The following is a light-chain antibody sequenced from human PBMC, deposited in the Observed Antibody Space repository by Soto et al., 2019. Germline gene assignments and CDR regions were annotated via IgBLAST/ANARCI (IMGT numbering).Light chain of an antibody. CDR3: QTWGTGIQV. Sequence: QLVLTQSPSASASLGASVKLTCTLSSGHSSSAIAWHQQQPEKGPRYLMKLNSDGSHSKGDGIPDRFSGSSSGAERYLTISSLQSEDEDDYYCQTWGTGIQVFGGGTKVTVL. CDR1: SGHSSSA. V-gene: IGLV4-69*01. CDR2: LNSDGSH. J-gene: IGLJ3*02.